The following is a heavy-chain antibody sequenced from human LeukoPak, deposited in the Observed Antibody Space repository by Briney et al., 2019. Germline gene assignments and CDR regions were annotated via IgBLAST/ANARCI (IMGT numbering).Heavy chain of an antibody. Sequence: GGSLRLSCAASGFTFSSYAMSWVRQALGKGQEWVSTISGSGSITYYADSVKGRFTSSRDNSKNTLYLQINSLRGEDTATYYCAKHHRSSTYFDCWGQGTLVTVSS. CDR2: ISGSGSIT. J-gene: IGHJ4*02. D-gene: IGHD6-6*01. V-gene: IGHV3-23*01. CDR1: GFTFSSYA. CDR3: AKHHRSSTYFDC.